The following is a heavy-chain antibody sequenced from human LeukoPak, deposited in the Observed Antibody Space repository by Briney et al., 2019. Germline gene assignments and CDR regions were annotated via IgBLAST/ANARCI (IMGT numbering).Heavy chain of an antibody. CDR1: GFTFSSYW. V-gene: IGHV3-74*01. J-gene: IGHJ4*02. D-gene: IGHD3-10*01. CDR3: ARGRITMVQGVIITSYYFDY. Sequence: GESLKISCAASGFTFSSYWMHWVRQAPGKGLVWVSRINSDGSSTIYADSAKGRFTISRDNAKNTLYLQMNSLRAEDTAVYYCARGRITMVQGVIITSYYFDYWGQGTLVTVSS. CDR2: INSDGSST.